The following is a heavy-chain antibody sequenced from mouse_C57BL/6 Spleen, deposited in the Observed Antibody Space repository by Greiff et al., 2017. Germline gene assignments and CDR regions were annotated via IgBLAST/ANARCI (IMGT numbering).Heavy chain of an antibody. CDR2: IYPGDGDT. J-gene: IGHJ3*01. V-gene: IGHV1-82*01. D-gene: IGHD2-4*01. CDR3: ARWDYGGFAY. Sequence: VKVVESGPELVKPGASVKISCKASGYAFSSSWMNWVKQRPGKGLEWIGRIYPGDGDTNYNGKFKGKATLTADKSSSTAYMQLSSLTSEDSAVYFCARWDYGGFAYWGQGTLVTVSA. CDR1: GYAFSSSW.